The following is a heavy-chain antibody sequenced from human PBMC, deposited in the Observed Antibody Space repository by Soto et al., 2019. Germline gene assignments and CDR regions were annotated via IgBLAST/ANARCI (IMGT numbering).Heavy chain of an antibody. CDR3: AREGVVKFRGFNGMDV. V-gene: IGHV1-2*02. Sequence: ASVKVSCKASGYTFTGYYIHWVRQAPGQGLEWMGWINPNSGGTNYAQKFQGRVTMTRDTSISTAYMELSRLRSDDTAVYYCAREGVVKFRGFNGMDVWGQGTTVTVS. J-gene: IGHJ6*02. D-gene: IGHD2-2*01. CDR2: INPNSGGT. CDR1: GYTFTGYY.